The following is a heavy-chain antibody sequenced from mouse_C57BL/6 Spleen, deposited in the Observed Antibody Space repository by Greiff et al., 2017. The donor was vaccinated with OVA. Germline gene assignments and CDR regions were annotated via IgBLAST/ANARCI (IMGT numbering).Heavy chain of an antibody. J-gene: IGHJ3*01. CDR2: IDPETGGT. Sequence: QVQLKQSGAELVRPGASVTLSCKASGYTFTDYEMHWVKQTPVHGLEWIGAIDPETGGTAYNQKFKGKAILTADKSSSTAYMELRSLTSEDSAVYYCTNRGAYWGQGTLVTVSA. V-gene: IGHV1-15*01. CDR3: TNRGAY. CDR1: GYTFTDYE.